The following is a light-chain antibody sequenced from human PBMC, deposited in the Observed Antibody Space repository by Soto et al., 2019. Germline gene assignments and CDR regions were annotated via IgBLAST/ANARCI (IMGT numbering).Light chain of an antibody. Sequence: EIVLTQSPGTLSLSPGERATLSCRASQSVSSTYLAWYQQRPGQAPRVRMFGASSRSTVIPDRFSGSGSGTDFTLTISSMEPEDSAGYYCQQYDSSSYSFGQGPILEI. J-gene: IGKJ2*01. CDR2: GAS. CDR3: QQYDSSSYS. V-gene: IGKV3-20*01. CDR1: QSVSSTY.